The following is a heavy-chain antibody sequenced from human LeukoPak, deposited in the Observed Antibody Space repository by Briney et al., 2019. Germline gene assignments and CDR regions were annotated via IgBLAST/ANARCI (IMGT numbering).Heavy chain of an antibody. V-gene: IGHV4-34*01. D-gene: IGHD3-3*01. CDR1: GGSLSGYY. Sequence: SETLSLTCAVYGGSLSGYYWSWIRQPPGKGLEWIGEINHSGSTNYNPSLKSRVTISVDTSKNQFSLKLSSVTAADTAVYYCARRKITIFGVAPFDPWGQGTLVTVSS. J-gene: IGHJ5*02. CDR2: INHSGST. CDR3: ARRKITIFGVAPFDP.